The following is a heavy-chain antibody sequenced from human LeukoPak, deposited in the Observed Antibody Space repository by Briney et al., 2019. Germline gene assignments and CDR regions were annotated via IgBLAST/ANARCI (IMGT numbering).Heavy chain of an antibody. J-gene: IGHJ6*03. CDR1: VLTFSSYW. CDR2: INSDGSST. V-gene: IGHV3-74*01. CDR3: ARDPYSGNYGNYYYYYMDV. Sequence: PGGSLRLACAASVLTFSSYWMYWVRQAPGKGLVWVSRINSDGSSTSYADSVKGRFTISRDNAKNSLYLQMNSLGPEDTAVYYCARDPYSGNYGNYYYYYMDVWGKGTTVTISS. D-gene: IGHD1-26*01.